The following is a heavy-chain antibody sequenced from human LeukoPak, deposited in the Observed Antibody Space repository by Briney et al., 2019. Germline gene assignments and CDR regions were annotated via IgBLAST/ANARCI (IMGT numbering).Heavy chain of an antibody. V-gene: IGHV3-9*01. CDR2: ISWNSGSI. D-gene: IGHD6-13*01. J-gene: IGHJ5*02. CDR1: GFTFDDYA. Sequence: PGGSLRLSCAASGFTFDDYAMHWVRQAPGKGLEWVSGISWNSGSIGYADSVKGRFTISRDNAKNSLYLQMNSLRAEDTALYYCAKDTSSSWFHWFDPWGQGTLVTVSS. CDR3: AKDTSSSWFHWFDP.